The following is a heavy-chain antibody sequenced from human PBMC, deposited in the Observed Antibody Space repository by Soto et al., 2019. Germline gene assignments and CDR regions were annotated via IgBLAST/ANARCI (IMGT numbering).Heavy chain of an antibody. Sequence: QLQLQESGPGLVKPSETLSLTCTVSGGSISSSSYYWGWIRQPPGKGLEWIGSIYYSGSTYYNPSLKSRVTISVDTSKNQCALKLSSVTAADTAVYYCARRISSSRGVAYAFYIWGQGTMVTVSS. CDR2: IYYSGST. D-gene: IGHD6-13*01. J-gene: IGHJ3*02. CDR1: GGSISSSSYY. V-gene: IGHV4-39*01. CDR3: ARRISSSRGVAYAFYI.